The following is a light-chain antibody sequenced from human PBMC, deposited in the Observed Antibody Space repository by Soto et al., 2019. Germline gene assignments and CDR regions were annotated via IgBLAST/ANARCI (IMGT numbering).Light chain of an antibody. J-gene: IGKJ1*01. Sequence: IVLTQSPGTLSLSPGERATLSCRASQTVGSSFLAWFQHKPGQAPRLLIYGASTRATGIPARFSGSGSGTELALTISRMQSEDFAVYYCQQENNWPRTFGQGPKGDIK. CDR3: QQENNWPRT. CDR1: QTVGSS. CDR2: GAS. V-gene: IGKV3-15*01.